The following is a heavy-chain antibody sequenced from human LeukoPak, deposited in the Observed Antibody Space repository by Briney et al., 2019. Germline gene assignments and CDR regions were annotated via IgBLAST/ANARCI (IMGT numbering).Heavy chain of an antibody. Sequence: SETLSLTCTVSGYSISSGYYWGWIRQPPGKGLEWIGSIYHNGSTYYNPSLKSRVTISVDTSKNQFSLKLSSVTAADTAVYYCARLRSEAGRASANWGYFDYWGQGTLVTVSS. CDR3: ARLRSEAGRASANWGYFDY. V-gene: IGHV4-38-2*02. J-gene: IGHJ4*02. D-gene: IGHD7-27*01. CDR1: GYSISSGYY. CDR2: IYHNGST.